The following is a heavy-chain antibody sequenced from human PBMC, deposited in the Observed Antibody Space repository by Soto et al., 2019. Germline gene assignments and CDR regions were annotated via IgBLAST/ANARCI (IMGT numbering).Heavy chain of an antibody. CDR3: ANPRGDCSGGRYTCMDV. Sequence: QVQLVQSGAEVKKPGSSVKVSCKASGGTFSSYAISWVRQAPGQGLEWMGGIIPIFGTANYAQKFQGRGTITADESTSTAYMELGILRSKDTAVYYCANPRGDCSGGRYTCMDVWGQGTPVTVSS. CDR1: GGTFSSYA. J-gene: IGHJ6*02. D-gene: IGHD2-15*01. V-gene: IGHV1-69*01. CDR2: IIPIFGTA.